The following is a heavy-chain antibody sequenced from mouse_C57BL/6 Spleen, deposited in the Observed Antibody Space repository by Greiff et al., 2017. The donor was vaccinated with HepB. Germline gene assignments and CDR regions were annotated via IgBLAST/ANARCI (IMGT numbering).Heavy chain of an antibody. CDR1: GYSFTDYN. D-gene: IGHD2-4*01. CDR2: SNPNYGTT. Sequence: EVKLVESGPELVKPGASVKISCKASGYSFTDYNMNWVKQSNGKSLEWIGVSNPNYGTTSYNQKFKGKATMTVDQSSSTAYMQLNSLTSEDSAVYYCARGDYDAWFAYWGQGTLVTVSA. J-gene: IGHJ3*01. CDR3: ARGDYDAWFAY. V-gene: IGHV1-39*01.